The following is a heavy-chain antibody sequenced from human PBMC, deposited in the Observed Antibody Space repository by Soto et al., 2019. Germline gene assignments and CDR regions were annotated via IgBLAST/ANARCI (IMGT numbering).Heavy chain of an antibody. CDR3: VRGKGATDTFDY. CDR1: GCSVSSGGYS. Sequence: QLQLQESGSGLVKPSQTLSLTCAVSGCSVSSGGYSWSWIRQPPGTGLEWIGYLYHSGSTYYNPSLTCRVTFSVDRSKNQFFLKLSCVTAAVTAVYYCVRGKGATDTFDYWGQGTLLTVS. D-gene: IGHD2-15*01. V-gene: IGHV4-30-2*01. J-gene: IGHJ4*02. CDR2: LYHSGST.